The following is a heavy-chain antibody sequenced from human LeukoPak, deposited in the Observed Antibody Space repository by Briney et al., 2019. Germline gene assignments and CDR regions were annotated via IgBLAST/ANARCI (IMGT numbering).Heavy chain of an antibody. CDR1: GFTFSSYS. J-gene: IGHJ4*02. CDR3: ARDPLKATVTTTYYFDY. CDR2: ISSSSSTI. Sequence: PGGSLRLSCAASGFTFSSYSMNWVRQAPGKGLEWVSYISSSSSTIYYADSVKGRFTISGDNAKNSLYLQMNSLRAEDTAVYYCARDPLKATVTTTYYFDYWGQGTLVTVSS. V-gene: IGHV3-48*04. D-gene: IGHD4-17*01.